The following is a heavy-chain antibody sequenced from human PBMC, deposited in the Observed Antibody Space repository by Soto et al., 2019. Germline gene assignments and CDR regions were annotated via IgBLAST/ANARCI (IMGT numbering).Heavy chain of an antibody. CDR2: IVVGSGNT. J-gene: IGHJ6*02. CDR3: AADPGIAVAGYYYYYGMDV. Sequence: SVKVSCKASGFTFTSSAVQWVRQARGQRLEWIGWIVVGSGNTNYAQKFQERVTITRDMSTSTAYMELSSLRSEDTAVYYCAADPGIAVAGYYYYYGMDVWGQGTTVPVSS. CDR1: GFTFTSSA. V-gene: IGHV1-58*01. D-gene: IGHD6-19*01.